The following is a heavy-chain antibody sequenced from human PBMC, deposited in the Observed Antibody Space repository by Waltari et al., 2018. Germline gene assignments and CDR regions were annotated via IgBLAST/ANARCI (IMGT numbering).Heavy chain of an antibody. Sequence: QVQLVQSGAEVKKPGASVKVSCKASGYTFTSYGISWVRQAPGQGLEWMGWISAYNGNTNYAQKLQGRVTMTTDTSTSTAYMELRSLRAEDTAVYYCARDGARLEMATIPHYWGQGTLVTVSS. J-gene: IGHJ4*02. D-gene: IGHD5-12*01. CDR3: ARDGARLEMATIPHY. CDR1: GYTFTSYG. CDR2: ISAYNGNT. V-gene: IGHV1-18*01.